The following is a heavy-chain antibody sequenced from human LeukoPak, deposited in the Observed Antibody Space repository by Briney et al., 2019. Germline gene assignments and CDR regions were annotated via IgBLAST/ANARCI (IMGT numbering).Heavy chain of an antibody. CDR3: AKGYCSSTSCYFASHYYYYMDV. D-gene: IGHD2-2*01. V-gene: IGHV3-30*02. Sequence: GGSLRLSCAASGFTFSSYAMHWVRQAPGKGLEWVAFIRYDGSNKYYADSVKGRFTISRDNSKNTLYLQMNSLRAEDTAVYYCAKGYCSSTSCYFASHYYYYMDVWGKGTTVTVSS. CDR1: GFTFSSYA. J-gene: IGHJ6*03. CDR2: IRYDGSNK.